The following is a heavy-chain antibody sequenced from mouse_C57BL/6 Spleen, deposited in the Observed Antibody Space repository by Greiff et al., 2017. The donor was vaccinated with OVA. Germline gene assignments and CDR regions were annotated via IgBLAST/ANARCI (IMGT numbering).Heavy chain of an antibody. CDR1: GFTFSDYG. V-gene: IGHV5-17*01. Sequence: EVKLVESGGGLVKPGGSLKLSCAASGFTFSDYGMHWVRQAPEKGLEWVAYISSGRSTIYYADTVKGRCTISRDNAKNTLFLQMTSLRSEDTAMYYCASLTGNWYFDVWGTGTTVTVPS. CDR2: ISSGRSTI. D-gene: IGHD4-1*01. J-gene: IGHJ1*03. CDR3: ASLTGNWYFDV.